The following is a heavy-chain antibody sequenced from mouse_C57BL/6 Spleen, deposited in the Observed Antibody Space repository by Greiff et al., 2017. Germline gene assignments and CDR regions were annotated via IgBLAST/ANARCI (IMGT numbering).Heavy chain of an antibody. CDR2: IYPGSGST. J-gene: IGHJ2*01. CDR3: ARSPLYYDGSRWYYFDY. V-gene: IGHV1-55*01. D-gene: IGHD1-1*01. Sequence: QVQLQQPGAELVKPGASVKMSCKASGYTFTSYWITWVKQRPGQGLEWIGEIYPGSGSTNYNEKFKSKATLTVDTSSSTAYMQLSSLTSEDAAVYYGARSPLYYDGSRWYYFDYWGQGTTLTVSS. CDR1: GYTFTSYW.